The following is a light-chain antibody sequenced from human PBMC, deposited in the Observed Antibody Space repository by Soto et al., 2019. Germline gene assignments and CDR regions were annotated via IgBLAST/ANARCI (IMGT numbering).Light chain of an antibody. CDR1: QSISSY. CDR3: QQSYTTPLT. Sequence: IPMTQSPSSLSASVGDRVTITCRASQSISSYLNWYQQKPGKAPNLLISAASTLQSGVPSRFSGSGSGTDFTLTINSLQPEDFATYYCQQSYTTPLTFGGGTKVDI. V-gene: IGKV1-39*01. J-gene: IGKJ4*01. CDR2: AAS.